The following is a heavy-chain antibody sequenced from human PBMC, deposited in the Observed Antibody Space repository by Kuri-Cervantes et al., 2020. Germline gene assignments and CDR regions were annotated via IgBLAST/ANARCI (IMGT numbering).Heavy chain of an antibody. V-gene: IGHV3-74*01. CDR3: ARDRFWEYYYYYMDV. Sequence: GGSLRLSCAASGFTFSSYNMNWVRQAPGKGLVWVSRINSDGSSTSYADSVKGRFTISRDNAKNTLYLQMNSLRAEDTAVYYCARDRFWEYYYYYMDVWGKGTTVTVSS. J-gene: IGHJ6*03. CDR1: GFTFSSYN. D-gene: IGHD3-3*01. CDR2: INSDGSST.